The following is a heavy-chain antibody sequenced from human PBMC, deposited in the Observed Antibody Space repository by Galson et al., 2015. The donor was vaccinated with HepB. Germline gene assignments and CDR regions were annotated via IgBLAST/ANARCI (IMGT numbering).Heavy chain of an antibody. CDR1: GGSISSYY. Sequence: SETLSLTCTVSGGSISSYYWSWIRQPPGKGLEWIGYIYYSGSTNYNPSLKSRVTISVDTSKNQFSLKLSSVTAADTAVYYCASGVRGTFDYWGQGTLVTVSS. D-gene: IGHD3-10*01. CDR2: IYYSGST. J-gene: IGHJ4*02. V-gene: IGHV4-59*01. CDR3: ASGVRGTFDY.